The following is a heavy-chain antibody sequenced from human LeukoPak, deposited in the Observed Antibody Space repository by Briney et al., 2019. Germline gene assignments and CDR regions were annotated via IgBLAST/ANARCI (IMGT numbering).Heavy chain of an antibody. CDR2: IYTSGST. Sequence: SQTLSLTCTVSGGSISSGSYYWSWIRQPAGKGLEWIGRIYTSGSTNYNPSLKSRVTITVDTSKNQFSLKLSSVTAADTAVYYCARASRYCSSTSCYRKAFFDYWGQGTLVTVSS. V-gene: IGHV4-61*02. J-gene: IGHJ4*02. CDR3: ARASRYCSSTSCYRKAFFDY. D-gene: IGHD2-2*02. CDR1: GGSISSGSYY.